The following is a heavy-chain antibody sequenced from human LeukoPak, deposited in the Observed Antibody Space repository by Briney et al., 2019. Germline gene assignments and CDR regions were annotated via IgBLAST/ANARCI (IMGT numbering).Heavy chain of an antibody. V-gene: IGHV3-11*01. D-gene: IGHD4-17*01. J-gene: IGHJ4*02. CDR2: ISSSGSTI. CDR3: ASNTVTKDFDY. CDR1: GFTFSDYY. Sequence: GGSLRLSCAASGFTFSDYYMSWIRQAPGKGLEWVSYISSSGSTIYYADSVKGRFTISRDNAKNSLYLQMSSLRAEDTAVYYCASNTVTKDFDYWGQGTLVTVSS.